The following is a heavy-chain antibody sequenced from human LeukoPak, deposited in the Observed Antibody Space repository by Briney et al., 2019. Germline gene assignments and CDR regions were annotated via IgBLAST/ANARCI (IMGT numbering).Heavy chain of an antibody. CDR2: IYYSGST. CDR1: GGSISSYY. V-gene: IGHV4-59*01. J-gene: IGHJ5*02. Sequence: SETLSLTCTVSGGSISSYYWSWIRQPPGKGLEWIGYIYYSGSTNYNPSLKNRVTISVDTSKNQFSLKLSSVTAADTAVYYCARHGITGTTWWFDPWGQGTLVTVSS. CDR3: ARHGITGTTWWFDP. D-gene: IGHD1-20*01.